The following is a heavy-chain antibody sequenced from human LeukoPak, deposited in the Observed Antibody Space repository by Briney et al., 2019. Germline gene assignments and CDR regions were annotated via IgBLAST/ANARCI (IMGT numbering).Heavy chain of an antibody. CDR1: GFTFSSYG. CDR2: ITATSSST. J-gene: IGHJ4*02. V-gene: IGHV3-23*01. D-gene: IGHD5-18*01. CDR3: ARDEGGDTAIHY. Sequence: PGGSLRLSCAASGFTFSSYGMSWVRQAPGKGLEWVSAITATSSSTHDADSVQGRFTISRDNSKNTLYLQMNSLRAEDTAVYYCARDEGGDTAIHYWGQGTLVTVSS.